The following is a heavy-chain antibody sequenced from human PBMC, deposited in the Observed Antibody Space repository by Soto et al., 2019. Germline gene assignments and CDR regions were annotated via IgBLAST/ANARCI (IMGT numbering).Heavy chain of an antibody. D-gene: IGHD6-19*01. CDR3: ASEYSTGYGMDV. CDR2: IKPNGGGT. CDR1: GYTFTGYY. Sequence: GASVKVSCKASGYTFTGYYMHWVRQAPGQGLEWMGWIKPNGGGTNYAQKCQGRVTMTRDTSISTAYMELSRLRSDDTAVYYCASEYSTGYGMDVWGQETTLTVSS. J-gene: IGHJ6*02. V-gene: IGHV1-2*02.